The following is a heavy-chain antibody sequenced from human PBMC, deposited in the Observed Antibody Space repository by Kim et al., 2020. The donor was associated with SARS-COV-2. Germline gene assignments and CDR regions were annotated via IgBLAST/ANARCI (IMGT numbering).Heavy chain of an antibody. V-gene: IGHV1-69*04. D-gene: IGHD4-17*01. Sequence: QGRVTITADKSTSTAYMELSSLRSEDTAVYYCAREGGDDYGGNSVWYFDLWGRGTLVTVSS. CDR3: AREGGDDYGGNSVWYFDL. J-gene: IGHJ2*01.